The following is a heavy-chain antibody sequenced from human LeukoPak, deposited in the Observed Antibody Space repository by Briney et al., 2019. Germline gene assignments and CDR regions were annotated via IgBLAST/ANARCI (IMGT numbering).Heavy chain of an antibody. CDR1: GYTFTSYG. J-gene: IGHJ4*02. D-gene: IGHD2-2*01. V-gene: IGHV1-18*01. CDR2: ISAYNGNT. Sequence: GASVKVSFKASGYTFTSYGISWVRQAPGQGLEWMGWISAYNGNTNYAQKLQGRVTMTTDTSTSTAYMELRSLRSDDTAVYYCARSDRLNCSSTSCYLDYWGQGTLVTVSS. CDR3: ARSDRLNCSSTSCYLDY.